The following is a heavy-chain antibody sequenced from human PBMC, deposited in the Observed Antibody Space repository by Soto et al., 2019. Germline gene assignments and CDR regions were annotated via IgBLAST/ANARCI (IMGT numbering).Heavy chain of an antibody. CDR1: GGTFSSYT. J-gene: IGHJ6*02. CDR3: ARAVAGNLACLEYCSSTSCYFVECVNGMDV. V-gene: IGHV1-69*02. D-gene: IGHD2-2*01. CDR2: IIPILGIA. Sequence: GASVKVRCKASGGTFSSYTISWVRQAPGQGLEWMGRIIPILGIANYAQKFQGRVTITADKSTSTAYMELSSLRSEDTAVYYCARAVAGNLACLEYCSSTSCYFVECVNGMDVWGQGTTVTVSS.